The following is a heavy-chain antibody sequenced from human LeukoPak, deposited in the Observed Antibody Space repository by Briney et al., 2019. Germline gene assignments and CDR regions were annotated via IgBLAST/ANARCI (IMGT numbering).Heavy chain of an antibody. CDR2: ISAYNGNT. J-gene: IGHJ4*02. V-gene: IGHV1-18*01. Sequence: ASVKVSCKASGYTFTSYGISWVRQAPGQGLEWMGWISAYNGNTNYAQKLQSRVTMTTDTSTSTAYMELRSLRSDDTAVYYCARGPQDIVVVTARLDDYWGQGTLVTVSS. CDR1: GYTFTSYG. D-gene: IGHD2-21*02. CDR3: ARGPQDIVVVTARLDDY.